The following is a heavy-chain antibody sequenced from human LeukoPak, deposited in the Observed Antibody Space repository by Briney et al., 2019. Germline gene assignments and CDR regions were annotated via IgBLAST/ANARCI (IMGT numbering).Heavy chain of an antibody. CDR2: INPSGGST. J-gene: IGHJ6*02. Sequence: GASVKVSCKASGYTFTSYYMHWERQAPGQGLEWMGIINPSGGSTSYAQKFQGRVTMTRDTSTSTVYMELSSLRSEDTAVYYCARLDIVVVPAAMGAYGMDVWGQGTTVTVSS. D-gene: IGHD2-2*01. V-gene: IGHV1-46*01. CDR3: ARLDIVVVPAAMGAYGMDV. CDR1: GYTFTSYY.